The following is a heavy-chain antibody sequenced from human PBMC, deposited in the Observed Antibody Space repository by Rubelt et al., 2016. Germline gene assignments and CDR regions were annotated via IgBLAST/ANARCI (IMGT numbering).Heavy chain of an antibody. CDR1: GGSISSSSYY. CDR2: LYYSGST. J-gene: IGHJ4*02. CDR3: ASEDYYDSSGYPDD. V-gene: IGHV4-39*07. Sequence: QLQLQESVPGLVKPSETLSLTCTVSGGSISSSSYYCGWIRQPPGKGLEWIGSLYYSGSTYYNPSLKSRVTISVDTSKNQFSLKLSYVTAADTAVYYCASEDYYDSSGYPDDWGQGTLVTVSS. D-gene: IGHD3-22*01.